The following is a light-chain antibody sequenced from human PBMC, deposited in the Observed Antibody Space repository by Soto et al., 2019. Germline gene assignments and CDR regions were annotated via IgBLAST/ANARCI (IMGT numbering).Light chain of an antibody. Sequence: EIVVTQSPGTLYLSPGEGATLSCRASQTVKGNYIAWYQHKPGQAPRLLIYTASYRPTGIPDRFSGSGSGTDFTLDISRLEPEDFAVYYCQQYGSSPQLTFGGGTRLE. J-gene: IGKJ4*01. V-gene: IGKV3-20*01. CDR2: TAS. CDR3: QQYGSSPQLT. CDR1: QTVKGNY.